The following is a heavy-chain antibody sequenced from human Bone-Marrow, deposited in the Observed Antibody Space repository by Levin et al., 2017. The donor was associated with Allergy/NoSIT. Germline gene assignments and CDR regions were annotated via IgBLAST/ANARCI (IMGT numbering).Heavy chain of an antibody. Sequence: PGGSLRLSCAGSGFIFSDHYMDWVRQAPGKGLEWVGRIRNKADPYTTEYAASVKGRFTISREDSKNSVYLQMTSLRSEDTAVYYCSRVGSDFDYWGQGTLVTVSS. J-gene: IGHJ4*02. CDR3: SRVGSDFDY. D-gene: IGHD3-16*01. V-gene: IGHV3-72*01. CDR2: IRNKADPYTT. CDR1: GFIFSDHY.